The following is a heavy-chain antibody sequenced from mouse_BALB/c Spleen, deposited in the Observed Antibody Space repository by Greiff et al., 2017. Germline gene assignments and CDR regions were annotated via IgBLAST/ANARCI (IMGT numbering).Heavy chain of an antibody. V-gene: IGHV14-3*02. Sequence: EVQLQQSGAELVKPGASVKLSCTASGFNIKDTYMHWVKQRPEQGLEWIGRIDPANGNTKYDPKFQGKATITADTSSNTAYLQLSSLTSEDTAVYYCASRYYCGSSYDWYFDVWGAGTTVTVSS. CDR1: GFNIKDTY. J-gene: IGHJ1*01. CDR3: ASRYYCGSSYDWYFDV. CDR2: IDPANGNT. D-gene: IGHD1-1*01.